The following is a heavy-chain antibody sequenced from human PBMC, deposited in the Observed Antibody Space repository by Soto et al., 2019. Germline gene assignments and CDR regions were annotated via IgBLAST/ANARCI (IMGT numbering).Heavy chain of an antibody. CDR2: IYYSGST. CDR1: GGSISSGGYY. D-gene: IGHD6-19*01. CDR3: TKDTSGWFFDH. J-gene: IGHJ4*02. V-gene: IGHV4-31*03. Sequence: SETLSLTCTVSGGSISSGGYYWSWIRQHPGKGLEWIGYIYYSGSTYYNPSLKSRVTISVDTSKNQFSLKLTSVTAADTALYYCTKDTSGWFFDHWGQGILVTVSS.